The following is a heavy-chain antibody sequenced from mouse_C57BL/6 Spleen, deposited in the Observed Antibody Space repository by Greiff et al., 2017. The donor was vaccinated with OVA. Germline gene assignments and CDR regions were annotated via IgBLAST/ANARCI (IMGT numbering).Heavy chain of an antibody. D-gene: IGHD1-1*01. J-gene: IGHJ2*01. CDR1: GYTFTSYW. V-gene: IGHV1-53*01. CDR3: ARSYYGSSPYYFDY. CDR2: INPSNGGT. Sequence: QVQLQQPGPELVKPGASVKLSCKASGYTFTSYWMHWVKQRPGQGLEWIGNINPSNGGTNYNEKFKSKATLTVDKSSSTAYMQLSSLTSEDAAVYYCARSYYGSSPYYFDYWGQGTTLTVSS.